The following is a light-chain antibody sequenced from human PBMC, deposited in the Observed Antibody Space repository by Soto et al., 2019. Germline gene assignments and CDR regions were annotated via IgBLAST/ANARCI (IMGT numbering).Light chain of an antibody. CDR3: QQRNNWPRLT. V-gene: IGKV3-11*01. Sequence: EIVLTQSPATLSLSPGERATLSCRASQSVNNNFAWYQQKPGQAPRLLIYDISSRATGVPARFSGSGSGTDFTLTIISLEPEDFAVYYCQQRNNWPRLTFGGGTKVEI. J-gene: IGKJ4*01. CDR1: QSVNNN. CDR2: DIS.